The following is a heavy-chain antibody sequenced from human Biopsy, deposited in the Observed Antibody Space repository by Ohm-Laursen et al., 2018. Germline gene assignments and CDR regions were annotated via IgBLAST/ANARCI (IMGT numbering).Heavy chain of an antibody. Sequence: SETLSLTCTVSGGSVRSNGFYWGWIRQPPGKGLEWIGSISYRGTTSYNPSLKSRVDISVDPSKNQLSLSLNSVTAADTAVFYCARLRGGVVINYSWFDPWGQGILVTVSS. CDR2: ISYRGTT. V-gene: IGHV4-39*01. CDR1: GGSVRSNGFY. J-gene: IGHJ5*02. CDR3: ARLRGGVVINYSWFDP. D-gene: IGHD3-3*01.